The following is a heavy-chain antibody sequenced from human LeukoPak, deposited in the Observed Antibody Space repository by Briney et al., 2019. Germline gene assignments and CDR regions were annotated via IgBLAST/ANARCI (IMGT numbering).Heavy chain of an antibody. J-gene: IGHJ4*02. CDR1: GGSISSGSYY. CDR3: ARHVTSRITIFGVDQSHDHLYYFDY. D-gene: IGHD3-3*01. CDR2: IYYSGST. V-gene: IGHV4-30-2*03. Sequence: KPSQTLSLTCTVSGGSISSGSYYWSWIRQPAGKGLEWIGSIYYSGSTYYNPSLKSRVTISVDTSKNQFSLKLSSVTAADTALYYCARHVTSRITIFGVDQSHDHLYYFDYWGQGTLVTVSS.